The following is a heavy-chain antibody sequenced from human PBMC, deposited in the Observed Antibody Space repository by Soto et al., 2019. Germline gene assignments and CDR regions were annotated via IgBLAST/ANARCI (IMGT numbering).Heavy chain of an antibody. CDR2: ISYDGSNK. CDR3: AKHQEWVVDTRFGSYYFDY. J-gene: IGHJ4*02. CDR1: GFTFSSYG. V-gene: IGHV3-30*18. Sequence: QVQLVESGGGVVQPGRSLRLSCAASGFTFSSYGMHWVRQAPGKGLEWVAVISYDGSNKYYADSVKGRFTISRDNSKNTLYLQMNSLRAEDTAVYYCAKHQEWVVDTRFGSYYFDYWGQGTLVTVSS. D-gene: IGHD5-18*01.